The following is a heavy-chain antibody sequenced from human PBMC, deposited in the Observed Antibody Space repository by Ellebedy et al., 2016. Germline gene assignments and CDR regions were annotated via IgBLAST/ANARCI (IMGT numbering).Heavy chain of an antibody. J-gene: IGHJ4*02. V-gene: IGHV4-59*01. CDR2: IYYSGST. CDR1: GGSMGSYY. D-gene: IGHD6-19*01. Sequence: SETLSLTCTVSGGSMGSYYWSWIRQPPGKGLEWIGYIYYSGSTNYNPSLKSRVTISVDTSKNQFSLRLSSVTAADTAVYYCAREGAGWYGAFDYWGQGTLVTVSS. CDR3: AREGAGWYGAFDY.